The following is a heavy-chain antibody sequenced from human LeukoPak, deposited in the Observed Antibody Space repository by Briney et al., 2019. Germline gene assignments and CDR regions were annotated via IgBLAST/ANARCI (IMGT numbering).Heavy chain of an antibody. CDR2: INPNSGGT. J-gene: IGHJ4*02. Sequence: ASVKVSCKASGYTFTGYYMHWVRQAPGQGLEWMGWINPNSGGTNYAQKFRGRVTMTRDTSISTAYMELSRLRSDDTAVYYCARGRDYYGSGSYSIWGQGTLVTVSS. D-gene: IGHD3-10*01. CDR1: GYTFTGYY. CDR3: ARGRDYYGSGSYSI. V-gene: IGHV1-2*02.